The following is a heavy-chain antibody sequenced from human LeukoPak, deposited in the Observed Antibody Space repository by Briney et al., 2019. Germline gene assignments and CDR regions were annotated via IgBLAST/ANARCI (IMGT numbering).Heavy chain of an antibody. Sequence: SRRLSLTCAISLDSVSSNNAAGNWIRQSPSRGLEWLGSTYYNSKWNIGYAVSVTIQIIMNQATYKTQFSLHLNSVTPEDTAVYYCARGWLRLGFDGWGQGTLVTVSS. CDR1: LDSVSSNNAA. J-gene: IGHJ4*02. V-gene: IGHV6-1*01. CDR2: TYYNSKWNI. CDR3: ARGWLRLGFDG. D-gene: IGHD5-12*01.